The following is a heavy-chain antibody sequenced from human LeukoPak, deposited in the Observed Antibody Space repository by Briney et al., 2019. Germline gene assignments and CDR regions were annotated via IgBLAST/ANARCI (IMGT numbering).Heavy chain of an antibody. J-gene: IGHJ4*02. D-gene: IGHD1-1*01. Sequence: GGSLRLSCAASGFSFSTYSMNWVRQAPGKGLEWVSYIVGSSSTIYYADSVKGRFTISRDNAKNSLYLQMDSLRAEDTAVYYCATDSPETAAFDYWGQGTLVTVSS. CDR3: ATDSPETAAFDY. CDR1: GFSFSTYS. V-gene: IGHV3-48*04. CDR2: IVGSSSTI.